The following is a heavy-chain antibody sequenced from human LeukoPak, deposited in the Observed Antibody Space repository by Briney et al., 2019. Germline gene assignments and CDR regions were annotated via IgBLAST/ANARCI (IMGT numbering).Heavy chain of an antibody. J-gene: IGHJ4*02. CDR3: ARGPIAAAELDY. CDR2: ISHSGST. D-gene: IGHD6-13*01. V-gene: IGHV4-34*01. CDR1: GVSFSGYY. Sequence: SETLSLTCAVYGVSFSGYYWSWIRQPPGKGLEWIGEISHSGSTNYNPSLKSRVTISVDTSKNQFSLKLSSVTAADTAVYYCARGPIAAAELDYWGQGTLVTVSS.